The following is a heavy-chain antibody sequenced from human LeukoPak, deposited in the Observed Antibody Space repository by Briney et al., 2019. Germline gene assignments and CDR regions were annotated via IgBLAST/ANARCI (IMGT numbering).Heavy chain of an antibody. CDR2: ISGSGGST. CDR1: GFTFSSYA. D-gene: IGHD2-2*01. CDR3: AKDAIVVVPAAKNWFDP. J-gene: IGHJ5*02. V-gene: IGHV3-23*01. Sequence: QPGGSLRLSCAASGFTFSSYAMSWVRQAPGKGLEWVSAISGSGGSTYYADSVKGRFTISRDNSKNTLYLQMNSLRAEDTAVYYCAKDAIVVVPAAKNWFDPWGQGTLVTVSS.